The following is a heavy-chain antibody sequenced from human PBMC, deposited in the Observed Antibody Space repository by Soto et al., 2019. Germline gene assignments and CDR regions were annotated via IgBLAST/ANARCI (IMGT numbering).Heavy chain of an antibody. V-gene: IGHV3-49*03. CDR3: TRYCSSTSRKDRGGICYYYYGMDV. Sequence: GGSLRLSCTASGFTFGDYAMSWFRQAPGKGLEWVGFIRSKAYGGTTEYAASVKGRFTISRDDSKSIAYLQMNSLKTEDTAVYYCTRYCSSTSRKDRGGICYYYYGMDVWGQGTTVTVSS. CDR2: IRSKAYGGTT. CDR1: GFTFGDYA. J-gene: IGHJ6*02. D-gene: IGHD2-2*01.